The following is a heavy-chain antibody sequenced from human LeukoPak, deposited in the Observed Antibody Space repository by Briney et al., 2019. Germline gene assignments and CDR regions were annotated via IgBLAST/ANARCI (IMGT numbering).Heavy chain of an antibody. CDR2: IYHSGST. Sequence: SETLSLTCAVSGYSISSGYNWGWIRQPPGKGLEWIGSIYHSGSTYYNPSLKSRVTISVDTSKNQFSLKLSSVTAADTAVYYCARPGWRWYFDLWGRGTLVTVSS. D-gene: IGHD5-24*01. CDR3: ARPGWRWYFDL. CDR1: GYSISSGYN. J-gene: IGHJ2*01. V-gene: IGHV4-38-2*01.